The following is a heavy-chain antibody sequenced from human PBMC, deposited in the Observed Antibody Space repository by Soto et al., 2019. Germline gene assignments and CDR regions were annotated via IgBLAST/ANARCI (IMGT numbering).Heavy chain of an antibody. CDR2: MVSDGSKI. D-gene: IGHD3-3*01. Sequence: PGGSLRLSCVASGFTFSSHALHWVRQAPGKGLEWVTHMVSDGSKIYYSDSVKVRFTISRDNSKNTLYLQMDNLRVEDTAMYSCAREATSGATRGFWIDNWGQGTVVTVSS. CDR1: GFTFSSHA. V-gene: IGHV3-33*01. CDR3: AREATSGATRGFWIDN. J-gene: IGHJ4*02.